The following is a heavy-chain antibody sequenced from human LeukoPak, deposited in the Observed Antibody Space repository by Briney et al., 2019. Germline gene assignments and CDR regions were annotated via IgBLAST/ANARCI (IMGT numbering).Heavy chain of an antibody. D-gene: IGHD3-9*01. Sequence: PGGSLRLPCAASGFTFSSYAMSWVRQAPGKGLEWVSAISGSGGSTYYADSVKGRFTISRDNSKNTLYLQMNSLRAEDTAVYYCASQGGYDTLTGYSQLDYWGQGTLVTVSS. CDR3: ASQGGYDTLTGYSQLDY. J-gene: IGHJ4*02. CDR1: GFTFSSYA. CDR2: ISGSGGST. V-gene: IGHV3-23*01.